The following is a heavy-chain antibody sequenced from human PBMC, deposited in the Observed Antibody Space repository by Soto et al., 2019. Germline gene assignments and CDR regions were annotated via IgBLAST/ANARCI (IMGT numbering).Heavy chain of an antibody. Sequence: ASVKVSCKASGYTFTSYAMHWVRQAPGQRLEWMGWINAGNGNTKYSQKFQGRVTITRDTSASTAYMELSSLRSEDTAVYYCATGGAYCSGGSCYSSYYYYGMDVWGQGTTVT. CDR3: ATGGAYCSGGSCYSSYYYYGMDV. D-gene: IGHD2-15*01. V-gene: IGHV1-3*01. J-gene: IGHJ6*02. CDR1: GYTFTSYA. CDR2: INAGNGNT.